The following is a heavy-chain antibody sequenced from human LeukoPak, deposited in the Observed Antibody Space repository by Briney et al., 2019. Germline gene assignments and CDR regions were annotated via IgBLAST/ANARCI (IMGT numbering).Heavy chain of an antibody. Sequence: GGSLRLSCAASGFTISNYAMNWVRQAPGKGLGWVSSINGGGGSTYYSDSVKGRFSISRDHSKNTLNLQMNGLRAEDTATYYCATPRGGNYHEGFDIWGQGTMVTVSS. V-gene: IGHV3-23*01. J-gene: IGHJ3*02. CDR3: ATPRGGNYHEGFDI. CDR1: GFTISNYA. D-gene: IGHD1-7*01. CDR2: INGGGGST.